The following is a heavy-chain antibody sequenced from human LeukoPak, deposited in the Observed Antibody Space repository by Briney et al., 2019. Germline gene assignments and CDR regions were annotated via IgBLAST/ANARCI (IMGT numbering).Heavy chain of an antibody. Sequence: PGGSLRLSCAASGFTFSSYGMHWVRQAPGKGLEWVAVISYDGSNKYYADSVKGRFTISRDNSKNTLYLQMNSLRAEDTAVYYCAKGVTAMVTGLDYWGQGTLVTVSS. V-gene: IGHV3-30*18. CDR3: AKGVTAMVTGLDY. CDR2: ISYDGSNK. D-gene: IGHD5-18*01. J-gene: IGHJ4*02. CDR1: GFTFSSYG.